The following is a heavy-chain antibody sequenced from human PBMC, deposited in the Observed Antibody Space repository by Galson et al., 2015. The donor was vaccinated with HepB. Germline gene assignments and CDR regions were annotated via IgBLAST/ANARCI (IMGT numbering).Heavy chain of an antibody. CDR2: IYYSGST. D-gene: IGHD1-26*01. J-gene: IGHJ2*01. CDR3: ARRFKYSRQWDDWYFDL. Sequence: SETLSLTCTVSGGSISSSSYYWGWIRQPPGKGLEWIGSIYYSGSTYYNPSLKGRVTISVDTSKNQFSLKLSSVTAADTAVYYCARRFKYSRQWDDWYFDLWGRGTLVTVSS. CDR1: GGSISSSSYY. V-gene: IGHV4-39*01.